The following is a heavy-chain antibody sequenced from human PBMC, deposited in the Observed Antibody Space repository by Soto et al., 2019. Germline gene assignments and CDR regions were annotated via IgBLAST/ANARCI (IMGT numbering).Heavy chain of an antibody. CDR2: IYSGGST. J-gene: IGHJ5*02. CDR1: GFTVSSTY. CDR3: ARDVDNYGWLDP. Sequence: GRSLILSCGASGFTVSSTYMSWVRQAPGKGLEWVSIIYSGGSTYYTDSVEGRFTISRDNSKNTLFLQMNSLRAEDTAVYYCARDVDNYGWLDPWGQGILVTVSS. V-gene: IGHV3-53*01. D-gene: IGHD3-10*01.